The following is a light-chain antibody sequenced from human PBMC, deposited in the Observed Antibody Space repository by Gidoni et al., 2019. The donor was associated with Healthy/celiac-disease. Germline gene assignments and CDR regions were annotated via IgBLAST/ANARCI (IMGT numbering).Light chain of an antibody. J-gene: IGLJ2*01. Sequence: QSPLPHLASVLGSPGPSITISCTGTSSDVGGYNYVPWYHQHPGKAPKLMIYEVSNRPSGVSNRFSGSKSGNTASLTISGLQAEDEADYYCSSYTSSSTLEVFGGGTKLTVL. CDR1: SSDVGGYNY. V-gene: IGLV2-14*01. CDR2: EVS. CDR3: SSYTSSSTLEV.